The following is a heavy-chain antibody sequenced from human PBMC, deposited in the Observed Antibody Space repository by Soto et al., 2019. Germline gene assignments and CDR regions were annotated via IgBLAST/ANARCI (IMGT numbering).Heavy chain of an antibody. CDR2: INHSGST. Sequence: VQLQQWGAGLLKPSETLSLTCAVYGGSFSGYYWSWIRQPPGKGLEWIGEINHSGSTNYTPSLKSRVTVSVDTSQNQSSLKLSSVAAADTALYYGARGPQGMTMVRGVYWYFDLWGRGTLVTVSS. D-gene: IGHD3-10*01. CDR3: ARGPQGMTMVRGVYWYFDL. V-gene: IGHV4-34*01. J-gene: IGHJ2*01. CDR1: GGSFSGYY.